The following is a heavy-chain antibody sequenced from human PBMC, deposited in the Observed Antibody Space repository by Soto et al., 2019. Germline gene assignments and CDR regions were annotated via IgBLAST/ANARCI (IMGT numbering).Heavy chain of an antibody. J-gene: IGHJ3*02. CDR1: GYTFTSYG. V-gene: IGHV1-18*01. CDR2: ISAYNGNT. Sequence: QVQLVQSGAEVKKPGASVKVSCKASGYTFTSYGISWVRQAPGQGLEWMGWISAYNGNTNYAQKLQGRVTMTTDTSTSTGYMELRSLRSDDTAVYYCARRGYSDSSGCAFDIWGQGTMVTVSS. CDR3: ARRGYSDSSGCAFDI. D-gene: IGHD3-22*01.